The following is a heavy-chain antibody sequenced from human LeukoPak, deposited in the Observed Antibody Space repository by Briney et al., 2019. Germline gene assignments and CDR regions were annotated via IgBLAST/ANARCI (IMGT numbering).Heavy chain of an antibody. Sequence: SCKAAGDTFTGYYMHLVRQAPSKGLEWVAVIWYDGSNKYYADSVKGRFTISRDNSKNTLYLQMNSLRAEDTAVYYCARDYYDFWSGYPYGMDVWGQGTTVTVSS. V-gene: IGHV3-33*01. J-gene: IGHJ6*02. D-gene: IGHD3-3*01. CDR3: ARDYYDFWSGYPYGMDV. CDR1: GDTFTGYY. CDR2: IWYDGSNK.